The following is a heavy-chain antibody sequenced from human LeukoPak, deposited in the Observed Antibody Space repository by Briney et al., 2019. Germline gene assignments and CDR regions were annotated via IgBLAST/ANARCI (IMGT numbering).Heavy chain of an antibody. CDR2: IYYSGST. Sequence: SETLSLTCTVSGGSISSYYWSWIRQPPGKGLEGIGYIYYSGSTNYNPSLKSRVTISVDTSKNQFSLKLGSVTAADTAVYYCARAPPGYCSSTSCFPNWFDPWGQGTLVTVSS. CDR1: GGSISSYY. J-gene: IGHJ5*02. CDR3: ARAPPGYCSSTSCFPNWFDP. D-gene: IGHD2-2*01. V-gene: IGHV4-59*01.